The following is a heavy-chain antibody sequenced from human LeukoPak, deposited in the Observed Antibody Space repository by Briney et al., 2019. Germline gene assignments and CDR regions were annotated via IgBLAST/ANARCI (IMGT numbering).Heavy chain of an antibody. V-gene: IGHV3-30*02. Sequence: PGQSLRLSCAASGFTFSSYGMHWVRQAPGKGLEWVAFIRYDGSNKYYADSVKGRFTMSRDNSKNTLYLQMNSLRAEDTGVYYCAGTYYDILTGPQNWLDPWGQGTLVTVSS. D-gene: IGHD3-9*01. J-gene: IGHJ5*02. CDR1: GFTFSSYG. CDR2: IRYDGSNK. CDR3: AGTYYDILTGPQNWLDP.